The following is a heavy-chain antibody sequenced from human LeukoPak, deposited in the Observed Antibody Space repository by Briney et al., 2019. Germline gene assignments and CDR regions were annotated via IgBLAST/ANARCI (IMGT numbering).Heavy chain of an antibody. CDR2: ISSSSSTI. J-gene: IGHJ5*02. V-gene: IGHV3-48*04. Sequence: GGSLRLSCAASGFTFSSYSMNWVRQAPGKGLKWVSYISSSSSTIYYADSVKGRFTISRDNAKNSLYLQMNSLRAEDTAVYYCARAMRQPKRAVAGSDWFDPWGQGTLVTVSS. CDR1: GFTFSSYS. D-gene: IGHD6-19*01. CDR3: ARAMRQPKRAVAGSDWFDP.